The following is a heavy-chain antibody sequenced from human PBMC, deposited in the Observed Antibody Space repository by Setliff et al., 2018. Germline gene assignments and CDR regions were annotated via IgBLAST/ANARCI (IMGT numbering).Heavy chain of an antibody. CDR2: ISSYNDIT. Sequence: GASVKVSCKASGYILNSYGISWVRQAPGQGLEWMGWISSYNDITNYAQRFQGRVTLTTDMSTSAAYMELRSLRSEDTAVYYCARDTRDKSDRSGYYLSFDSWGQGTPVTVSS. CDR1: GYILNSYG. J-gene: IGHJ4*02. V-gene: IGHV1-18*01. CDR3: ARDTRDKSDRSGYYLSFDS. D-gene: IGHD3-22*01.